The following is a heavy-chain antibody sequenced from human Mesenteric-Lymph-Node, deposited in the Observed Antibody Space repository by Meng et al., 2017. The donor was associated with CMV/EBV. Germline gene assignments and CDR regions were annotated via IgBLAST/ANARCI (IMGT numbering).Heavy chain of an antibody. CDR3: AKDYYDSSGPTRNYYYYYGMDV. CDR1: GFTFGDYY. V-gene: IGHV3-11*01. D-gene: IGHD3-22*01. J-gene: IGHJ6*02. CDR2: ISGSGNTR. Sequence: GESLKISCAASGFTFGDYYMTWIRQVPGKGLEWVSYISGSGNTRIYADSVKGRFTISRDNSKNTLYLQMNSLRAEDTAVYYCAKDYYDSSGPTRNYYYYYGMDVWGQGTTVTVSS.